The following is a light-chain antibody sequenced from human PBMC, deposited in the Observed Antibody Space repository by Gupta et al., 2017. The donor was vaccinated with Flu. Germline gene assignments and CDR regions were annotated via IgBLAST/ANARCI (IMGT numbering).Light chain of an antibody. V-gene: IGLV1-40*01. J-gene: IGLJ2*01. CDR2: GNT. CDR3: QYSDDNVKGFI. CDR1: SSITGAGYD. Sequence: QSVLTQPPSMSGAPGQRVTISCTGSSSITGAGYDVHWYQQFPATAPNRLIFGNTNRPSGVPDRFSCYRAGTYASPEINGLQAEDEADDYCQYSDDNVKGFIFGGGTKMTVL.